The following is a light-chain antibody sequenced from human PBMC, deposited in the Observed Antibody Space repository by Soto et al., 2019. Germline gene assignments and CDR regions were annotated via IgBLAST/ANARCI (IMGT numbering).Light chain of an antibody. V-gene: IGLV2-14*03. CDR1: SSDVGGSNF. Sequence: QSALTQPASVSDSPGQSITISCTGTSSDVGGSNFVSWYQQHPGKPPKLIIYDVANRPSGVSNRFSGSKSGSTASLIISRLQTEDDDYYYCVPYTSSTTYVFGTGTKVTVL. J-gene: IGLJ1*01. CDR3: VPYTSSTTYV. CDR2: DVA.